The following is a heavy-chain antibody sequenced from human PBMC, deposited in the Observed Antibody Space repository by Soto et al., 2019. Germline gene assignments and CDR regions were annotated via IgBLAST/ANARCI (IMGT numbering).Heavy chain of an antibody. J-gene: IGHJ4*02. CDR1: GFTFSSYS. V-gene: IGHV3-21*01. D-gene: IGHD4-17*01. Sequence: EVQLVESGGGLVKPGGSLRLSCAASGFTFSSYSMNWVHQAPGKGLEWVSSISSSSSYIYYADSVKGRFTISRDNAKNSLYLQMNSLRAEDTAVYYCARSGSTVTSDVDYWGQGTLVTVSS. CDR3: ARSGSTVTSDVDY. CDR2: ISSSSSYI.